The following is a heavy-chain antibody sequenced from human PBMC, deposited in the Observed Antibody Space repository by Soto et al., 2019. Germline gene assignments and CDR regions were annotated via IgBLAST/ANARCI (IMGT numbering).Heavy chain of an antibody. CDR1: GFTFRSSA. CDR2: LVVGTGNT. V-gene: IGHV1-58*01. D-gene: IGHD2-15*01. J-gene: IGHJ6*02. CDR3: TTGAYCSGGSCSDYYYYYYGMDL. Sequence: SVKVSCKTSGFTFRSSAVQWVRQARGQRLEWIGWLVVGTGNTNYAQKFQQRVTISSDRSTNTVSMELSSLTSEDTAVYYCTTGAYCSGGSCSDYYYYYYGMDLWGQGTTVTVSS.